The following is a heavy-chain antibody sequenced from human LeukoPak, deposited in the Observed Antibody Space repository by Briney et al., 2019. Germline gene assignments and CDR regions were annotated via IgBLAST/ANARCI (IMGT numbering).Heavy chain of an antibody. CDR3: ARGPRITMIVVVD. Sequence: PSETLSLTCTVSGGSISSSSYYWGWIRQPPGKGLEWIGSIYYSGSTYYNPALKSRVTISVDTSKTQFSLKLSSVTAADTDVYYCARGPRITMIVVVDWGQGTLVTVSS. J-gene: IGHJ4*02. V-gene: IGHV4-39*01. D-gene: IGHD3-22*01. CDR2: IYYSGST. CDR1: GGSISSSSYY.